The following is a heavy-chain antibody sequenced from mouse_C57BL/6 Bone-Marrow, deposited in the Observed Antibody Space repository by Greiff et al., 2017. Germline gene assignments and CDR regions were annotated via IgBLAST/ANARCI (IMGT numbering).Heavy chain of an antibody. CDR1: GYTFTSYW. CDR3: AREGDGYYFDD. CDR2: IHPNSGST. Sequence: QVQLQQPGAELVKPGASVKLSCKASGYTFTSYWMPWVKQRPGQGLEWIGMIHPNSGSTNYNEKFKSKATLTVDKSSSTAYMQLSSLTSEDSAVYYCAREGDGYYFDDWGQGTTLTVSS. V-gene: IGHV1-64*01. D-gene: IGHD2-3*01. J-gene: IGHJ2*01.